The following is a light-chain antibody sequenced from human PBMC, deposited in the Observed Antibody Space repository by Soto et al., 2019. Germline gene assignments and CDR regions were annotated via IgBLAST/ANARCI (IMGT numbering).Light chain of an antibody. CDR1: SSNIGAGYD. J-gene: IGLJ2*01. CDR2: GHS. CDR3: PSYDSSLSVVV. Sequence: QSVLTQPPSVSGAPGQRVTISCTGSSSNIGAGYDVHWYQQLPGTAPRLLIYGHSNRPSGVPDRFSGSKSGTSASLAITGLQAEDEADYYCPSYDSSLSVVVFGGGTKVTLL. V-gene: IGLV1-40*01.